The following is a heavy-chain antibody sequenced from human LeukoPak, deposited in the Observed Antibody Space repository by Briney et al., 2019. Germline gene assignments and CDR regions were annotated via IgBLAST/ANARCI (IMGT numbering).Heavy chain of an antibody. D-gene: IGHD5-18*01. J-gene: IGHJ4*02. CDR2: IYYSGST. CDR3: ARSVDTAMVSTFDY. Sequence: PSETLSLTCTVSGGSISSYYWSWIRQPPGKGLEWIGYIYYSGSTNYNPSLKSRVTISVDTSKNQFSLKLSSVTAADTAVYYCARSVDTAMVSTFDYWGQGTLVTVSS. CDR1: GGSISSYY. V-gene: IGHV4-59*01.